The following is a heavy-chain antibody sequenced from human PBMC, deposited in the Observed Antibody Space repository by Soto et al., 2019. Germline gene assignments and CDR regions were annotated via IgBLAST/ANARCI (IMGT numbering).Heavy chain of an antibody. D-gene: IGHD3-10*01. V-gene: IGHV1-2*04. CDR3: ARDLAYYYGSGSPEIYDYYGMDV. Sequence: ASVKVSCKASGYTFTGYYMHWVRQAPGQGLEWMGWINPNSGGTNYAQKFQGWVTMTRDTSISTAYMELSRLRSDDTAVYYCARDLAYYYGSGSPEIYDYYGMDVWGQGTTVTVSS. CDR1: GYTFTGYY. J-gene: IGHJ6*02. CDR2: INPNSGGT.